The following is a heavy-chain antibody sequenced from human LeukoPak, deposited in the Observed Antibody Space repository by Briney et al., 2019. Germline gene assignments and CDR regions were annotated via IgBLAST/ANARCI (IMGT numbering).Heavy chain of an antibody. J-gene: IGHJ4*02. D-gene: IGHD3-10*01. CDR1: GFTFSSYS. CDR3: ARDQSITMVRGMTRAPPKY. CDR2: ISSSSSNI. Sequence: GGSLRLSCAASGFTFSSYSMNWVRQAPGKGLEWVSSISSSSSNIYYADSVKGRFTISRDKAKNSLYLQMNSLRAEDTAVYYCARDQSITMVRGMTRAPPKYWGQGTLVTVSS. V-gene: IGHV3-21*01.